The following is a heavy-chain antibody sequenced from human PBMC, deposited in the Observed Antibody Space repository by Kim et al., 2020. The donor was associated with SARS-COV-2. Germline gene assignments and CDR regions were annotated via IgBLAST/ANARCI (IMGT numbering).Heavy chain of an antibody. V-gene: IGHV4-61*02. CDR2: IYLSGST. CDR1: GGSISSGSYY. CDR3: ARGGSGSSWYGVEYFHY. J-gene: IGHJ1*01. D-gene: IGHD6-13*01. Sequence: SETLSLTCTVSGGSISSGSYYWSWIRQPAGKGLEWIGRIYLSGSTNYNPSLKSRVTISVDTSKNQFSLKLSSVTAADTAVYYCARGGSGSSWYGVEYFHYWGQGTLVTVSS.